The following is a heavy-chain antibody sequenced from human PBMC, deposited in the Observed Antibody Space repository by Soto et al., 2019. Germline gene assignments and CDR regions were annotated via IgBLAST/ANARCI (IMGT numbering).Heavy chain of an antibody. CDR3: ARDAHPADY. V-gene: IGHV1-18*01. CDR2: NSAYNGNT. D-gene: IGHD2-2*01. Sequence: QVQLVQSGAEVKKPGASVKVSCKASGYTFTSYAISWVRQAPGQGHEWMGWNSAYNGNTNYAQKLQGRVTMTTDTTTSTGDMELRSRRPDDTAVYYCARDAHPADYRGQGTLVTGSS. CDR1: GYTFTSYA. J-gene: IGHJ4*02.